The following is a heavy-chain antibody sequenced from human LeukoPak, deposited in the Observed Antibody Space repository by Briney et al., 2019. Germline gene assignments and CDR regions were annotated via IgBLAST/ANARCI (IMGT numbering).Heavy chain of an antibody. CDR1: GGSIMVAAYC. D-gene: IGHD4-23*01. Sequence: PSETLSLTCTVSGGSIMVAAYCGSWIRQPPGKGLEWIVYIYYSGRTYYNPSLKSRVTISLDRSKNQFSLMLSSVPAADTAVYFCARGYGDNSGAFDIWGQGTLVTVSS. J-gene: IGHJ3*02. V-gene: IGHV4-30-2*01. CDR2: IYYSGRT. CDR3: ARGYGDNSGAFDI.